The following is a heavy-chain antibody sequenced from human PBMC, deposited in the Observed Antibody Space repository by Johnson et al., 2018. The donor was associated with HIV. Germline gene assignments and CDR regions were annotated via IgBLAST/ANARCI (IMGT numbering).Heavy chain of an antibody. CDR3: ASEVRGVLDI. CDR2: IYSGGST. D-gene: IGHD3-10*01. CDR1: GFTVTTKH. J-gene: IGHJ3*02. Sequence: VQLVESGGGLVQPGGSLRLSCAASGFTVTTKHMSWVRQAPGKGLEWVSVIYSGGSTYYADSVKGRFTISRDNSKNTLYLQMNSLRVEDTAVYYCASEVRGVLDIWGQGTMVTVPS. V-gene: IGHV3-66*01.